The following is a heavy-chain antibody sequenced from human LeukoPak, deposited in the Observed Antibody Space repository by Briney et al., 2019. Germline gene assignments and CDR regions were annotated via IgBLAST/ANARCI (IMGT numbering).Heavy chain of an antibody. Sequence: ASVKVSCKAFGYTFTSYDINWVRQATGQGLEWMGWMNPNSGNTGYAQKFQGRVTMTRNTSISTAYMELSSLRSEDTAVYYCARLVRFYDYVWGSYRSYYFDYWGQGTLVTVSS. CDR1: GYTFTSYD. CDR3: ARLVRFYDYVWGSYRSYYFDY. CDR2: MNPNSGNT. V-gene: IGHV1-8*01. D-gene: IGHD3-16*02. J-gene: IGHJ4*02.